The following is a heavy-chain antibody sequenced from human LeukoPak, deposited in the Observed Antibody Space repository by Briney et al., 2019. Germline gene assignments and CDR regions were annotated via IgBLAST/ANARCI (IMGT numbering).Heavy chain of an antibody. CDR2: MNPNSGNT. Sequence: ASVTVSCKASGYTFTSYDINWVRQATGQGLEWMGWMNPNSGNTGYAQKFQGRVTMTRSTSISTAYMELSSLRSEDTAVYYCARVADGTYYYDSSGYYFDYWGQGTLVTVSS. D-gene: IGHD3-22*01. CDR3: ARVADGTYYYDSSGYYFDY. J-gene: IGHJ4*02. V-gene: IGHV1-8*01. CDR1: GYTFTSYD.